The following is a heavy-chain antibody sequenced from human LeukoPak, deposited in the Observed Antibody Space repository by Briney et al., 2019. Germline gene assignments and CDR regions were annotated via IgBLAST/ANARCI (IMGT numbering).Heavy chain of an antibody. V-gene: IGHV3-48*03. J-gene: IGHJ3*02. CDR1: GFTVSNYE. CDR3: AKEASGYSYGLDAFDI. Sequence: GGSLRLSCAASGFTVSNYEMNWVRQAPGKGLEWVSFIASDHTTYYADSVKGRYTLSRDNAENSLYLQMNSLRGEDTAVYYCAKEASGYSYGLDAFDIWGQGTTVTVSS. D-gene: IGHD5-18*01. CDR2: IASDHTT.